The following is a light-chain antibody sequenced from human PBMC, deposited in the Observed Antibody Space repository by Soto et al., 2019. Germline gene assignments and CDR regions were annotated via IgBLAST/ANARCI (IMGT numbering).Light chain of an antibody. CDR3: QQYDNLPLT. CDR2: DAS. V-gene: IGKV1-33*01. CDR1: HDISNY. J-gene: IGKJ4*01. Sequence: DIRMTQSPSSLSASLGDRVTITSQASHDISNYLNWYQQKPGKAPKLLIYDASNLETGVPSRFSGSGSGTDFTFTISSLQPEDIATYYCQQYDNLPLTFGGGTKVDIK.